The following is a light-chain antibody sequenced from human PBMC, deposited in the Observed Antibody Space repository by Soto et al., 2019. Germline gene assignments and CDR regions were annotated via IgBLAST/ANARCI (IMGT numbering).Light chain of an antibody. CDR2: DAS. Sequence: DFQMTQSPSTLSASVGDRVTITCRASQNINNWVAWYQQKRGKAPKFLIYDASTLQRGVPSRFSGSGFGTEFSLTISSLQPDDFGSYYCQHTRTFAQGTKVEIK. CDR3: QHTRT. J-gene: IGKJ1*01. CDR1: QNINNW. V-gene: IGKV1-5*01.